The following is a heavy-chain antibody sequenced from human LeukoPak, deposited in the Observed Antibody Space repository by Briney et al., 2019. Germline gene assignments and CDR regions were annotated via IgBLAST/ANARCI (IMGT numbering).Heavy chain of an antibody. V-gene: IGHV4-34*01. J-gene: IGHJ4*02. CDR1: GGSFSGYY. Sequence: PSETLSLTCAVYGGSFSGYYWSWIRQPPGKGLEWIGEINHSGSTNYNPSLKSRVTISVDTSKNQFSLKLSSVTAADTAVYYSATGGDGDFDYWGQGTLVTVSS. CDR2: INHSGST. D-gene: IGHD3-16*01. CDR3: ATGGDGDFDY.